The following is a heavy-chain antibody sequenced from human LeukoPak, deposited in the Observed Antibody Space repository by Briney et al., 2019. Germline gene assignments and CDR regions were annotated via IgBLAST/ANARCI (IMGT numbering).Heavy chain of an antibody. D-gene: IGHD6-25*01. Sequence: GGSLRLSCAASGFTFSGSAIHWVRQASGKGLEWVGRIRSKANNYATEYAASVKGRFIISRDDSKNTTYLQMNSLKTEDTAVYYCTRVTTAAASDFDYWGHGTLATVSS. CDR3: TRVTTAAASDFDY. CDR2: IRSKANNYAT. J-gene: IGHJ4*01. CDR1: GFTFSGSA. V-gene: IGHV3-73*01.